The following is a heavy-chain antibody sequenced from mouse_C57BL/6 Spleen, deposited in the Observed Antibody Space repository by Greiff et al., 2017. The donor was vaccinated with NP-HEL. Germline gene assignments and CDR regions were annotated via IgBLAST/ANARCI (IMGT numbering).Heavy chain of an antibody. J-gene: IGHJ4*01. V-gene: IGHV3-6*01. CDR2: ISYDGSN. CDR1: GYSITSGYY. D-gene: IGHD1-1*01. CDR3: AREGYYGSRYMDY. Sequence: EVKLVESGPGLVKPSQSLSLTCSVTGYSITSGYYWNWIRQFPGNKLEWMGYISYDGSNNYNPSLKNRISITRDTSKNQFFLKLNSVTTEDTATYYCAREGYYGSRYMDYWGQGTSVTVSS.